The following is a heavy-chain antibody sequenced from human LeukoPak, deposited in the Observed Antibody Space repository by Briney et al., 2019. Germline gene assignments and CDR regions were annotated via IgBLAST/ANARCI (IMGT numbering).Heavy chain of an antibody. CDR2: IISSGSNI. CDR1: GFTFSTYS. V-gene: IGHV3-21*01. Sequence: PGGSLRLSCAASGFTFSTYSMHWVRQAPGKGLEWVSSIISSGSNIYYTGSVKGRFTISRDNAKNSLYLQMNSLRAEDTAVYYCASYCSGGSCYYPWAFDIWGQGTMVTVSS. CDR3: ASYCSGGSCYYPWAFDI. J-gene: IGHJ3*02. D-gene: IGHD2-15*01.